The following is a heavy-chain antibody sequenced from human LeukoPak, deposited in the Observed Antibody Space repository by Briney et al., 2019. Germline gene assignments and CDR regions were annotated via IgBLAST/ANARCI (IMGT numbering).Heavy chain of an antibody. CDR3: ARLPNSGADLTWFDP. Sequence: PGASLQISCKASGYIFTYYWIAWVRPLPGKGLEWRGIIYPNDSHTRYSPCFQGQVTISDDKCMSTAYLLWSSLKASDTAMYYCARLPNSGADLTWFDPWGQGTLVTVSS. D-gene: IGHD3-10*01. CDR2: IYPNDSHT. V-gene: IGHV5-51*01. CDR1: GYIFTYYW. J-gene: IGHJ5*02.